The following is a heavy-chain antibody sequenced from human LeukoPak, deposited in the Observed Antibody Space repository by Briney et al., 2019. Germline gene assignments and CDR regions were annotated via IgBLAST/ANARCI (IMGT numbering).Heavy chain of an antibody. D-gene: IGHD3-22*01. J-gene: IGHJ4*02. CDR2: ISSSSSYI. CDR3: ARDKQPYDSSGDLGY. CDR1: GFTFSSYS. V-gene: IGHV3-21*01. Sequence: GGSLRLSCAASGFTFSSYSMNWVRQAPGKGLEWVSSISSSSSYIYYADSVKGRFTISRDNAKNSLYLQMNSLRAEDTAVYYCARDKQPYDSSGDLGYWGQGTPVTVSS.